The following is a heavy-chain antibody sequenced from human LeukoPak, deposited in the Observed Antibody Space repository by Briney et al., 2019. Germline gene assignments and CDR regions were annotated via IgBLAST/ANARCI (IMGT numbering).Heavy chain of an antibody. CDR3: ARDPTYYLRYGYFDF. J-gene: IGHJ4*02. CDR2: ISYDGSTK. Sequence: GGSLRLSCAASGFTFSSYAMSWVRQAPGKGLEWVAVISYDGSTKYYADSVKGRFTISRDTSKNTLHLQMNSLRAEDTAVYYCARDPTYYLRYGYFDFWGQGILVTVSS. V-gene: IGHV3-30-3*01. D-gene: IGHD1-26*01. CDR1: GFTFSSYA.